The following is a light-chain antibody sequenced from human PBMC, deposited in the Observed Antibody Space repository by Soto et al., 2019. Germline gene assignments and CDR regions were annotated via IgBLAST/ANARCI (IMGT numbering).Light chain of an antibody. Sequence: EIVLTQSPGTLSLSPGERATLSCRASQRVSSNFLGWYQQKPGQPPRLLIYEASGRPRGIPDRFSGSGSGTDFTLTIDRLEPEDFAVYYCQQYGESPYTFAQGTILEI. V-gene: IGKV3-20*01. CDR1: QRVSSNF. CDR3: QQYGESPYT. CDR2: EAS. J-gene: IGKJ2*01.